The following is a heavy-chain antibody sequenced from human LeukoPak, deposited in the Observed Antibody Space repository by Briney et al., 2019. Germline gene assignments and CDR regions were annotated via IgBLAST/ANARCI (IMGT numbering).Heavy chain of an antibody. CDR2: IYYSGST. CDR1: GGSISSSSYY. Sequence: PSETLSLTCTVSGGSISSSSYYWGWIRQPPGKGLEWIGSIYYSGSTYYNPSLESRVTISVDTSKNQFSLKLSSVTAADTAVYYCARGGTIFGVVNRNEIDYWGQGTLVTVSS. V-gene: IGHV4-39*07. D-gene: IGHD3-3*01. CDR3: ARGGTIFGVVNRNEIDY. J-gene: IGHJ4*02.